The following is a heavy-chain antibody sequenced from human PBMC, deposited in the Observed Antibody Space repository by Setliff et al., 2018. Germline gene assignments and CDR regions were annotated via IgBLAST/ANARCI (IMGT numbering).Heavy chain of an antibody. Sequence: SETLSLPCTVSGDSISSGDYFWSWIRQPPGKGLEWIAYIYHSGSADYNPSLKSRVTMSIDTSKNQFSLKLNSVTAADMAVYYCAREQWLDPPGYYYMDVWAKGTTVTVSS. J-gene: IGHJ6*03. CDR3: AREQWLDPPGYYYMDV. V-gene: IGHV4-30-4*08. CDR2: IYHSGSA. D-gene: IGHD6-19*01. CDR1: GDSISSGDYF.